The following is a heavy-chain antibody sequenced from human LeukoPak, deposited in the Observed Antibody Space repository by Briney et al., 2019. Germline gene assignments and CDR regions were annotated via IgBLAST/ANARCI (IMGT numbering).Heavy chain of an antibody. D-gene: IGHD5-18*01. Sequence: SETLSLTPGVYGGSFSGYYWSWIRQTPGKGLEWIGEINHRRSTNYSPSFKTRVTMSVDTSKNQISLMLNSVTAADTAVYYCARGSRGYSYGYHRDWGEGSLVTVSS. CDR1: GGSFSGYY. V-gene: IGHV4-34*01. J-gene: IGHJ4*02. CDR3: ARGSRGYSYGYHRD. CDR2: INHRRST.